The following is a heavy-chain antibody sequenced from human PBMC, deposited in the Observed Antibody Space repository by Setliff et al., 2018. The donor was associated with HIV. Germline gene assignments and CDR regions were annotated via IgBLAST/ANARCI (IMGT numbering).Heavy chain of an antibody. D-gene: IGHD3-22*01. CDR3: ARDREYYDSSGSYYFDY. J-gene: IGHJ4*02. CDR2: ISSSSNTM. V-gene: IGHV3-48*01. Sequence: GSLRLSCAASGFSFSSYSMNWVRLAPGKGLEWVSYISSSSNTMYYADSVKGRFTISRDNAKNSLYLQMNSLRAEDTAVYYCARDREYYDSSGSYYFDYWGQGTLVTVSS. CDR1: GFSFSSYS.